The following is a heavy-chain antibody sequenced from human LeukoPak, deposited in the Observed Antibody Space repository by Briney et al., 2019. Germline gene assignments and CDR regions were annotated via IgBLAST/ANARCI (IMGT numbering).Heavy chain of an antibody. CDR3: ARGPHYDSSGYYYGWFDP. J-gene: IGHJ5*02. V-gene: IGHV3-11*01. Sequence: GGSLRLSCAASGFTFSDYYMSWIRQAPGKGLEWVSYISSSGSTIYCADSVKGRFTISRDNAKNSLYLQMNSLRAEDTAVYYCARGPHYDSSGYYYGWFDPWGQGTLVTVSS. D-gene: IGHD3-22*01. CDR1: GFTFSDYY. CDR2: ISSSGSTI.